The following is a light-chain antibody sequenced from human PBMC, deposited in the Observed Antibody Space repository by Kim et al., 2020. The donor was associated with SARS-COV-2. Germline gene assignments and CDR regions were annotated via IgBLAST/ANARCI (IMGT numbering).Light chain of an antibody. CDR3: QSWDRGAGF. CDR1: KLGEKN. J-gene: IGLJ1*01. CDR2: LDD. Sequence: ELTQPPSLSVSPGQTATISCFGDKLGEKNAAWYQQRPGQSPVLVIYLDDRRPSGIPARFSGSNSGNTATLTIVGTQAMDEADYYCQSWDRGAGFFGTG. V-gene: IGLV3-1*01.